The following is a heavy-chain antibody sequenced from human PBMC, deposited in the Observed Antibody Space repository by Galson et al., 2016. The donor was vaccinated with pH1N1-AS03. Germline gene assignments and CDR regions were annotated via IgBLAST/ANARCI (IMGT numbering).Heavy chain of an antibody. CDR2: IYWHDDK. V-gene: IGHV2-5*01. CDR1: GFSLNDGGLG. Sequence: PALVKPTQTLTLTCTFSGFSLNDGGLGMGWIRQPPGKALEWLGMIYWHDDKRYNPSLQNRLTLTQGVSKSEVVLQMTNVDPEDTATYYCAHRFYGSGASFFDFWGQGIVVVVS. D-gene: IGHD3-10*01. CDR3: AHRFYGSGASFFDF. J-gene: IGHJ4*02.